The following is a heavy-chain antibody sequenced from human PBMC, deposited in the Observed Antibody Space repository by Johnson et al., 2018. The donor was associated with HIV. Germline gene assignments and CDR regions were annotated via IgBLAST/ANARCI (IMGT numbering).Heavy chain of an antibody. D-gene: IGHD3-3*01. CDR3: TTGVGYEVGDAFDI. CDR1: QFTFSGYY. CDR2: VNPNGGGT. V-gene: IGHV3-25*03. J-gene: IGHJ3*02. Sequence: VQLVESGAGLAKPAWSPRVSCAASQFTFSGYYMNCVRQAPGNALALVGQVNPNGGGTYLIYSGKDRFNTSRDNAKNSMYLQMNSLRAEDTAVYYCTTGVGYEVGDAFDILGQGTMVTVSS.